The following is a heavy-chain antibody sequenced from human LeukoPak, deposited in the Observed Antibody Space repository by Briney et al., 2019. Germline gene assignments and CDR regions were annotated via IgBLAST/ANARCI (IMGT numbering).Heavy chain of an antibody. Sequence: PGRSLRLSCAASGFTFSNYAMHWVRQAPGKGLEWVAVISYEGTNKYHADSVKGRFTISRDSSKNTLYLQMNSLRAEDTAMYYCARGSRYISTWSRNHWFDPWGQGTLVTVSS. D-gene: IGHD6-13*01. CDR2: ISYEGTNK. J-gene: IGHJ5*02. CDR1: GFTFSNYA. V-gene: IGHV3-30*04. CDR3: ARGSRYISTWSRNHWFDP.